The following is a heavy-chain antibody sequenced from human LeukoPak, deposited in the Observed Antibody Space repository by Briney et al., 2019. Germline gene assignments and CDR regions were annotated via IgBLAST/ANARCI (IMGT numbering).Heavy chain of an antibody. CDR1: GYTFTSYA. V-gene: IGHV1-3*03. D-gene: IGHD3-22*01. CDR3: ARDPGYYDSSGYRDWYFDL. J-gene: IGHJ2*01. CDR2: INAGNGNT. Sequence: ASVTVSCKASGYTFTSYAMHWVRQAPGERLEWMGWINAGNGNTKYSQEFQGRVTITRDTSASTAYMELSSLRSEDMAVYYCARDPGYYDSSGYRDWYFDLWGRGTLVTVSS.